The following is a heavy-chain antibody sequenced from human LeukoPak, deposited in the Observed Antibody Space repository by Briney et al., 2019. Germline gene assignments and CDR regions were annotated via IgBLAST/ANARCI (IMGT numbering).Heavy chain of an antibody. Sequence: GGSLRLSCAASGFTFSSYWMHWVRQVPGKGLVWVARINPGGSSITYADSVRSRFTISRDNAKNTLYLQMDSLRAEDTGVYYCARSNQADDYWGQGTLVTVSS. J-gene: IGHJ4*02. V-gene: IGHV3-74*01. CDR3: ARSNQADDY. CDR1: GFTFSSYW. D-gene: IGHD1-14*01. CDR2: INPGGSSI.